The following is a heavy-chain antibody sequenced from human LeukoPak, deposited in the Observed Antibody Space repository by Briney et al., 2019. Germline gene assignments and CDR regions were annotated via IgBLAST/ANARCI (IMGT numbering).Heavy chain of an antibody. CDR1: GYTLTELS. CDR2: FDPEDGET. D-gene: IGHD3-10*01. J-gene: IGHJ4*02. CDR3: ATDLFPYYYGSGSYYKKSFGY. Sequence: ASVKVSCKVSGYTLTELSMHWVRQAPGKGLEWMGGFDPEDGETIYAQKFQGRVTMTEDTSTDTAYMELSSLRSEDTAVYYCATDLFPYYYGSGSYYKKSFGYWGQGTLVTVSS. V-gene: IGHV1-24*01.